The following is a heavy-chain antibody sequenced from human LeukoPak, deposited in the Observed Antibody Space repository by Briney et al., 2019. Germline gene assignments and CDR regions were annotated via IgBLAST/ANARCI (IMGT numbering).Heavy chain of an antibody. CDR1: VYTLTGYF. D-gene: IGHD3-10*01. CDR2: INPNSGGT. V-gene: IGHV1-2*02. CDR3: ARVRYYYGSGSYYSIDY. Sequence: VAAVNVSRKCSVYTLTGYFLHGVRQAPGQGLEGMGWINPNSGGTNYAQKFQGRVTMTRDTSISTAYMELSRLRSDDTAVYYCARVRYYYGSGSYYSIDYWGQGTLVTVSS. J-gene: IGHJ4*02.